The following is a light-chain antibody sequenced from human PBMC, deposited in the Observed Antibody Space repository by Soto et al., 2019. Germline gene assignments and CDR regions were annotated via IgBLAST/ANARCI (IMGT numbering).Light chain of an antibody. Sequence: EIVMTQSPATLSVSPGERATLSCRASQSVSSNLAWYQQKPGQAPRLLIYGASTRDNGVPARFSGSGSGTEFTLTLSSLQSEDSAVYSCQHHNKWPPYTLGHWTKLEIK. CDR1: QSVSSN. V-gene: IGKV3-15*01. J-gene: IGKJ2*01. CDR2: GAS. CDR3: QHHNKWPPYT.